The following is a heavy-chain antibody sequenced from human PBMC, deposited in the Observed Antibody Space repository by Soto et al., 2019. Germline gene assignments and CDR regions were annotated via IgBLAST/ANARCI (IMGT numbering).Heavy chain of an antibody. D-gene: IGHD3-10*01. CDR2: VNHGGST. Sequence: PSETLSLTCAVSGGSFSNYYWSWIRQPPGRGLEWIGEVNHGGSTNYNPPLKSRVTMSVDTSKKQFSLKLTSVTAADTAVYYCRKWFGDLLRDYWGQGTLVTV. CDR1: GGSFSNYY. V-gene: IGHV4-34*01. J-gene: IGHJ4*02. CDR3: RKWFGDLLRDY.